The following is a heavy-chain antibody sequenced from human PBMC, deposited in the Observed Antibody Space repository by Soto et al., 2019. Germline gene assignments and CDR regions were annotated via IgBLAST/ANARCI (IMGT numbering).Heavy chain of an antibody. J-gene: IGHJ5*02. V-gene: IGHV3-23*01. CDR3: SIARWDARRAPRMVSGCQLTLFSDP. D-gene: IGHD2-2*01. CDR2: ISGSGGST. Sequence: FLSCGRSLKRKAQGKGLEWVSAISGSGGSTYYADSVKGRFTISRDISTNTLYLQMNSLRAEDTAVYYFSIARWDARRAPRMVSGCQLTLFSDP. CDR1: FLSCG.